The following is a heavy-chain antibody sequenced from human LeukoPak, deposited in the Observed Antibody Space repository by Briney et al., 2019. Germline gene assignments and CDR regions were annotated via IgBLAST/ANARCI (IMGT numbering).Heavy chain of an antibody. V-gene: IGHV3-20*04. CDR3: ARDDYGDYYFDY. CDR2: INWNGGST. Sequence: GGSLRLSCAASGFTFDDYGMSWGRQAPGKGLEWVSGINWNGGSTGYADSVKGRFTISRDNAKNSLYLQMNSLRAEDTALYYCARDDYGDYYFDYWGQGTLVTVSS. J-gene: IGHJ4*02. CDR1: GFTFDDYG. D-gene: IGHD4-17*01.